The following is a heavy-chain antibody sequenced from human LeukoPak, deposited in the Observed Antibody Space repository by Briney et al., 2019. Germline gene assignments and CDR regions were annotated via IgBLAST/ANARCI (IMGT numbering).Heavy chain of an antibody. Sequence: GGSLRLSCAASGFTFSIFAMTWVRQASGKGLEWVSGIGGGGGSTYYADSVKVRFTISRNNSENTVFLQMNSLRAEDTAVYYCARVDASTWFSSPFDYWGRGTLVTVSS. CDR1: GFTFSIFA. V-gene: IGHV3-23*01. J-gene: IGHJ4*02. CDR2: IGGGGGST. D-gene: IGHD6-13*01. CDR3: ARVDASTWFSSPFDY.